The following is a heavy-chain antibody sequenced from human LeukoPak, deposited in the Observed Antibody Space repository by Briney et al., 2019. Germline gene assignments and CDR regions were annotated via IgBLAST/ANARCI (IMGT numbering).Heavy chain of an antibody. CDR3: ARDGDYSSDYYYYYMDV. J-gene: IGHJ6*03. V-gene: IGHV4-34*01. Sequence: PSETLSLTCAVYGGSFSGYYWSWLRQPPGKGLEWIGEINHSGSTNYNPSLKSRVTISVDTSKNQFSLKLSSVTAADTAVYYCARDGDYSSDYYYYYMDVWGKGTTVTVSS. D-gene: IGHD4-11*01. CDR2: INHSGST. CDR1: GGSFSGYY.